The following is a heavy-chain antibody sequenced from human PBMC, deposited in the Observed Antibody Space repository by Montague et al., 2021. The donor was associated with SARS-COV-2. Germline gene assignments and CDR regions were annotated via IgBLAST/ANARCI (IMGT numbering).Heavy chain of an antibody. J-gene: IGHJ6*02. CDR3: ARLPYDNSYGMDV. Sequence: SETLSLTCTVSGGSISTYYWNWIRQFPGKGLEWFGYIDYSGSTNYNPSLRSRVIISVDRSKIQFSLKLNSVTAADTAIYYCARLPYDNSYGMDVWGQGTTVTVSS. CDR1: GGSISTYY. CDR2: IDYSGST. D-gene: IGHD3-9*01. V-gene: IGHV4-59*01.